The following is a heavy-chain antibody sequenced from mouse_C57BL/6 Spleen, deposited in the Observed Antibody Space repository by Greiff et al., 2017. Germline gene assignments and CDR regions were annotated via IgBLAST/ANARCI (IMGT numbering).Heavy chain of an antibody. J-gene: IGHJ4*01. Sequence: QVQLQQPGPGLVQPSQSLSITCTVSGFSLTSYGVHWVRQSPGKGLEWLGVIWRGGSTDYNAAFMSRLSITKDNSKSQVFFKMNSLQADDTAIYYWAKKNWDIGAMDYWGQGTSVTVSS. CDR3: AKKNWDIGAMDY. CDR1: GFSLTSYG. V-gene: IGHV2-5*01. CDR2: IWRGGST. D-gene: IGHD4-1*01.